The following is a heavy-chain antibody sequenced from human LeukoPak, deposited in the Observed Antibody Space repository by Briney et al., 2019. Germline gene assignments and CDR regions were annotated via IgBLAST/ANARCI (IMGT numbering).Heavy chain of an antibody. J-gene: IGHJ4*02. Sequence: GAPRLSWAASGFTFSTFIMKWGRQAPGKGLGWVSYISTTTSAIYYADSVKGRFTVSRDNAKSSLYLQMNSLRADDTAVYYCARAPYGERGGSDYWGQGTLVTVSS. CDR2: ISTTTSAI. V-gene: IGHV3-48*01. CDR3: ARAPYGERGGSDY. CDR1: GFTFSTFI. D-gene: IGHD4-17*01.